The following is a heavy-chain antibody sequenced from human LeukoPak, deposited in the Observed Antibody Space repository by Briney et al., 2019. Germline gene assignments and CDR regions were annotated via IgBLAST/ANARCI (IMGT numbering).Heavy chain of an antibody. Sequence: GQPLQSSCQGSGYSFPSSWIGWAGQRPGKGLEWMGIIYPGDSDTRYSPSFKGQVTISADKSISTSYLQWSSLKASDTAMYYCARHSGAHYLYYFDFWGQGTLVTVSS. V-gene: IGHV5-51*01. CDR1: GYSFPSSW. CDR2: IYPGDSDT. J-gene: IGHJ4*02. D-gene: IGHD3-10*01. CDR3: ARHSGAHYLYYFDF.